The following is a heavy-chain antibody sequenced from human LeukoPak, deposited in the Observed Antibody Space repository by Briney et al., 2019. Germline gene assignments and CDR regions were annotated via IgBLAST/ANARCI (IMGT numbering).Heavy chain of an antibody. D-gene: IGHD1-7*01. Sequence: SGTLSLTCAVSGGSISSPNWWAWVRQPPGKGLEWIGETYHSGSTNYNPALKTPVTISVDKSNNQFSLNLTSVRAGDTAVYYCAANPRNFRSFDCWGQRTLVTVSS. CDR2: TYHSGST. J-gene: IGHJ4*02. CDR1: GGSISSPNW. V-gene: IGHV4-4*02. CDR3: AANPRNFRSFDC.